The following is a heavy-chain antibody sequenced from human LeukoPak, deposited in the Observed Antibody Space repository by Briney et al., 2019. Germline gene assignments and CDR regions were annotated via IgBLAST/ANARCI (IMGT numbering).Heavy chain of an antibody. CDR3: AGDLMGIAYRGAFYY. J-gene: IGHJ4*02. CDR1: GFTFSSYS. D-gene: IGHD6-13*01. CDR2: ISSSSSTI. V-gene: IGHV3-48*04. Sequence: GGSLTLSCAASGFTFSSYSMNWVRQAPGKGLEWVSYISSSSSTIYYADSVKGRFTISRDNAKNSLYLQMNSLRAEDTAVYYCAGDLMGIAYRGAFYYWGQGTLVTVSS.